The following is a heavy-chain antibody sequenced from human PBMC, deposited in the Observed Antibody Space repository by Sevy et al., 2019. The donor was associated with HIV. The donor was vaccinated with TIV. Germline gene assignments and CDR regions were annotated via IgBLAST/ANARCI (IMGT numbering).Heavy chain of an antibody. Sequence: ASVKVSCKASGYTFTSYDINWVRQATGQGLEWKGWMNPNSGNTGYAQKFQGRVTMTRNTSISTAYMELSSLRSEDTAVYYCARGRKDIVVVPAAIGDYWGQGTLVTVSS. CDR1: GYTFTSYD. D-gene: IGHD2-2*01. CDR3: ARGRKDIVVVPAAIGDY. V-gene: IGHV1-8*01. J-gene: IGHJ4*02. CDR2: MNPNSGNT.